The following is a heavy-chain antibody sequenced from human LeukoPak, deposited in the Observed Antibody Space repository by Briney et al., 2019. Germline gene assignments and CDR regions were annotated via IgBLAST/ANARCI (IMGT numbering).Heavy chain of an antibody. CDR2: IYSSGST. Sequence: SETLSLTCTVSGGSLSSYYWSWIRQPAGKGLEWIGRIYSSGSTNYNPSLKSRVTMSVDTPKNQFSLKLSSVTAADTAVYYCASTFLYSSGGSCPFDYWGQGTLVTVSS. J-gene: IGHJ4*02. V-gene: IGHV4-4*07. D-gene: IGHD2-15*01. CDR1: GGSLSSYY. CDR3: ASTFLYSSGGSCPFDY.